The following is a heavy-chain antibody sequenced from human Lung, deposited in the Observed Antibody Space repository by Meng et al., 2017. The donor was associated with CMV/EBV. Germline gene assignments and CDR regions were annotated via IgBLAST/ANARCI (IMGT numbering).Heavy chain of an antibody. CDR3: LRRSGGSV. CDR1: GDSITNHNW. CDR2: IPHRGSS. V-gene: IGHV4-4*02. Sequence: QGQFREPGPGLVNPSETLSLTCAVSGDSITNHNWWAWVRQPPGKGLEWIGEIPHRGSSAYNPSLKSRVSMSIDKSKNQFSLKLTSVTAADTAVYHCLRRSGGSVWGQGTLVTVSS. J-gene: IGHJ1*01. D-gene: IGHD3-10*01.